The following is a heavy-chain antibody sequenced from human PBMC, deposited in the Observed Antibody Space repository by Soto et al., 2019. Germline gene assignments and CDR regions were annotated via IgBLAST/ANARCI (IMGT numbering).Heavy chain of an antibody. Sequence: QLQLQESGPGLVKPSQTLSLTCAVSGGSISSGGYSWSWIRQPPGKGLEWIGYIYHSGSTYYNPSLKSRVTISVDRSKNQFSLKLSSVTAADTAVYYCAGDGQRGYFDYWGQGTLVTVSS. J-gene: IGHJ4*02. V-gene: IGHV4-30-2*01. CDR2: IYHSGST. D-gene: IGHD3-10*01. CDR3: AGDGQRGYFDY. CDR1: GGSISSGGYS.